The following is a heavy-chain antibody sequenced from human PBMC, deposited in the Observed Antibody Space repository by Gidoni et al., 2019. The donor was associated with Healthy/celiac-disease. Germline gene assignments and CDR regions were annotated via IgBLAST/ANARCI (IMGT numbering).Heavy chain of an antibody. J-gene: IGHJ6*02. CDR2: ISAYNGNT. D-gene: IGHD3-10*01. V-gene: IGHV1-18*01. CDR1: GYTFTSYG. CDR3: AREKPNYYGSGSYLLYYYYGMDV. Sequence: QVQLVQSGAEVKKPGASVKVSCKASGYTFTSYGISWVRQAPGQGLEWMGWISAYNGNTNYAQKLQGRVTMTTDTSTSTAYMERRSLRSDDTAVYYCAREKPNYYGSGSYLLYYYYGMDVWGQGTTVTVSS.